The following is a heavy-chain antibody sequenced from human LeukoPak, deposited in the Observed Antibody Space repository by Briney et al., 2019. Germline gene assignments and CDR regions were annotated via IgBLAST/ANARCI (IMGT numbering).Heavy chain of an antibody. CDR1: GYTFTGYY. D-gene: IGHD2-2*01. CDR2: INPNSGGT. J-gene: IGHJ6*02. CDR3: ARDEGYCCSTSCSNYYYYGMDV. Sequence: GASVKVSCKASGYTFTGYYMHWVRQAPGQGLEWMGWINPNSGGTNYAQKFQGRVTMTRDTSISTAYMELSRLRSDDTAVYYCARDEGYCCSTSCSNYYYYGMDVWGQGTTVTVSS. V-gene: IGHV1-2*02.